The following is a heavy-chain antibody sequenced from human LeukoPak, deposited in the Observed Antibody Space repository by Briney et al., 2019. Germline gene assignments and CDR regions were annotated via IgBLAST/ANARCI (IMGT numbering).Heavy chain of an antibody. D-gene: IGHD6-19*01. V-gene: IGHV4-30-2*01. J-gene: IGHJ5*02. CDR2: IYHSGST. CDR1: GGSISSGGYS. CDR3: ARVKAVAGWFDP. Sequence: SQTLSLTCAVSGGSISSGGYSWRWIRQPPGKGLEWIGYIYHSGSTYYNPSLKSRVTISVDRSKNQFSLKLSSVTAADTAVYYCARVKAVAGWFDPWGQGTLVTVSS.